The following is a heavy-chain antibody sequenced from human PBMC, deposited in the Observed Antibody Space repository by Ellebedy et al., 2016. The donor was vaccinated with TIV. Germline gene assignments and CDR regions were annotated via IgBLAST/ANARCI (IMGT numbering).Heavy chain of an antibody. D-gene: IGHD4-17*01. Sequence: SETLSLXCAVYGGSFSGYYWSWIRQPPGKGLEWIGEINHSGSTNYNPSLKSRVTISVDTSKNQFSLKLSSVTAADTAVYYCAKGEDYGDFGYWGQGTLVTVSS. CDR3: AKGEDYGDFGY. V-gene: IGHV4-34*01. J-gene: IGHJ4*02. CDR2: INHSGST. CDR1: GGSFSGYY.